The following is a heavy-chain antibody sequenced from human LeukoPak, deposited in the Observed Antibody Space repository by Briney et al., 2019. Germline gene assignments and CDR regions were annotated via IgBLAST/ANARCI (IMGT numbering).Heavy chain of an antibody. CDR2: INHSGST. J-gene: IGHJ4*02. D-gene: IGHD3-10*01. CDR3: ARNSCYGSGSSRRYFDY. Sequence: SETLSLTCAVYGGSFSGYYWSWIRQPPGKGLEWIGEINHSGSTNYNPSLKSRVTISVDTSKNQFSLKLSSVTAADTAVYYCARNSCYGSGSSRRYFDYWGQGTLVTVSS. V-gene: IGHV4-34*01. CDR1: GGSFSGYY.